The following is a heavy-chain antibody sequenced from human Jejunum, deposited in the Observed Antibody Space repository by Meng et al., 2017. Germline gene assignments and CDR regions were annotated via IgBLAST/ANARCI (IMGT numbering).Heavy chain of an antibody. Sequence: IQLQQSGPGLWKPSQTLSLTVVIPGDSVSSNSAGWNWIRQSPSRALEWLGRTYYRSKWYIDYAVSVKSRIIINPDTSKNQFSLHLNSVTPEDTAVYYCAGGGLVRSTRGYFDYWGQGTLVTVSS. CDR1: GDSVSSNSAG. J-gene: IGHJ4*02. CDR2: TYYRSKWYI. V-gene: IGHV6-1*01. D-gene: IGHD1-26*01. CDR3: AGGGLVRSTRGYFDY.